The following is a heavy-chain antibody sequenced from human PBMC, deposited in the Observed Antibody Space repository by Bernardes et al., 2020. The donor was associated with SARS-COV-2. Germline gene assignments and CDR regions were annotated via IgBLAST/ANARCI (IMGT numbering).Heavy chain of an antibody. D-gene: IGHD6-19*01. CDR1: GFSFDDYA. CDR3: ARDIRGSGWYYFDY. J-gene: IGHJ4*02. V-gene: IGHV3-20*04. Sequence: GGSLRLSCAASGFSFDDYAMSWVRQAPGKGLEWVSGINWSGGSTGYTDSVKGRFTISRDNAKNSLYLQMNSLRVEDTALYYCARDIRGSGWYYFDYWGQGTLVTVSS. CDR2: INWSGGST.